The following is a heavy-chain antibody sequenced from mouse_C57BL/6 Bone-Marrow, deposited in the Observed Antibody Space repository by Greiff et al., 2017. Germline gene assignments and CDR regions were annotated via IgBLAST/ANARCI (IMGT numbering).Heavy chain of an antibody. J-gene: IGHJ1*03. CDR2: INPNYGTT. D-gene: IGHD2-1*01. V-gene: IGHV1-39*01. CDR1: GYSFTDYN. Sequence: EVQLQQSGPEMVKPGASVKISCKASGYSFTDYNMNWVKQSNGKSLEWIGVINPNYGTTSYNQKFKGKATLTVDQSSSTAYMQLNSLTSEDSAVYYCARRYYGNHHWYFDVWGTGTTVTVSS. CDR3: ARRYYGNHHWYFDV.